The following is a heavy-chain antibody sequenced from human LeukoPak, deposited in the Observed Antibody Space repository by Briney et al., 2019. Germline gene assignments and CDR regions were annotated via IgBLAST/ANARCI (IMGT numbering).Heavy chain of an antibody. J-gene: IGHJ4*02. Sequence: GGSLRLSCAAAGFTFNSYWMSWVRQAPGKGLEWVTNIRQDGREEHYVDSVKGRFTISRDNAKNSLYLQMNSLRVEDTAVYFCARGGSDSEPWGQGILVTVSS. V-gene: IGHV3-7*03. CDR1: GFTFNSYW. D-gene: IGHD3-10*01. CDR2: IRQDGREE. CDR3: ARGGSDSEP.